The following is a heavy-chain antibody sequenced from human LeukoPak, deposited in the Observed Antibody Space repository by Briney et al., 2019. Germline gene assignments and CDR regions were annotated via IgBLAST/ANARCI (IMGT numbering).Heavy chain of an antibody. V-gene: IGHV3-21*01. J-gene: IGHJ4*02. D-gene: IGHD3-22*01. CDR3: ARNPHYYDSSGYYSYYFDY. CDR2: ISSSSSYI. CDR1: GFTFSNYI. Sequence: GGSLRPSCAASGFTFSNYIINWVRQAPGKGLEWVSSISSSSSYIYYADSVKGRFTISRDNAKNSLYLQMNSLRAEDTALYYCARNPHYYDSSGYYSYYFDYWGQGTLVTVSS.